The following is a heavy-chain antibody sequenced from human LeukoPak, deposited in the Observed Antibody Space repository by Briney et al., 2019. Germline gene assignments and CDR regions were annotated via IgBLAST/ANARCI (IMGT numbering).Heavy chain of an antibody. CDR2: ITWSNNI. J-gene: IGHJ6*02. CDR3: ARDPGNSGYGMDV. Sequence: GGSLRLSCAASGFSVSSFSMSWVRQAPGKGLEWVSHITWSNNIYYADSVKGRSTISRDSAKNSLFLQMNSLRDEDTAVYYCARDPGNSGYGMDVWGQGTTVLVSS. CDR1: GFSVSSFS. V-gene: IGHV3-48*02. D-gene: IGHD5-12*01.